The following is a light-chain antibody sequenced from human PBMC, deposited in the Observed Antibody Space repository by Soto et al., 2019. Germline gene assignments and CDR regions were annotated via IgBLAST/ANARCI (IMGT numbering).Light chain of an antibody. CDR3: QSYDSSLSGSKV. Sequence: QSVLTQPPSVSGAPGQRVTISFTGRSSNIGAGYDVHWYQQSPGAAPKLLIYGNNNRPSGVPDRFSGSKSGTSASLAITGLQAEDESDYYCQSYDSSLSGSKVFGTGTKVTVL. CDR1: SSNIGAGYD. V-gene: IGLV1-40*01. J-gene: IGLJ1*01. CDR2: GNN.